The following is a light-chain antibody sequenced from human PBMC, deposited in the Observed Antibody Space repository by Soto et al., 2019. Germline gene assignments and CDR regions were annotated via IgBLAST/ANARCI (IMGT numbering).Light chain of an antibody. Sequence: QSVLTQPVSVSGSPGQSITISCTGTSSDVGGYNYVSWYQQHPGKAPKLMIYEVSNRPSGVSNRFSGSKSGNTASLTISGLQAEDEADYYCSSYTSSSTAVFGTGTKVTVL. V-gene: IGLV2-14*01. CDR1: SSDVGGYNY. CDR3: SSYTSSSTAV. J-gene: IGLJ1*01. CDR2: EVS.